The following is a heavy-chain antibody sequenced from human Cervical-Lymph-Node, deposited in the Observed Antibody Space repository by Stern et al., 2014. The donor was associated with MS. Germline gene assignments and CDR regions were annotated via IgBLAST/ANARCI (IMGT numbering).Heavy chain of an antibody. V-gene: IGHV3-30*18. D-gene: IGHD2-2*02. Sequence: VQLVESGGGVVQPGGSLRLSCVASGFTFTTSGMHWVRQAPGKGLDWVAVISYDGSNQYYGDSVKGRFTISRDNSKNTLYLQMNSLRPEDTAVYYCANAAALSCRSPSCYKAFEYWGQGILVTVSS. CDR1: GFTFTTSG. CDR2: ISYDGSNQ. J-gene: IGHJ4*02. CDR3: ANAAALSCRSPSCYKAFEY.